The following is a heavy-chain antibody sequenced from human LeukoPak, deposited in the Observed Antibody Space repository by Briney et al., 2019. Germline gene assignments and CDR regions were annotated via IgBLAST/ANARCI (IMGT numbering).Heavy chain of an antibody. CDR3: AKDRLGAPFDY. D-gene: IGHD1-26*01. CDR2: ISYDGSNK. Sequence: GGSLRLSCAASGFTFSSYGMHWGRQAPGKGLEWVAVISYDGSNKYYGDTVKGRFTISRDNSKDTLYLQMNSLRAEDTAIYYCAKDRLGAPFDYWGQGTLVTVSS. CDR1: GFTFSSYG. V-gene: IGHV3-30*18. J-gene: IGHJ4*02.